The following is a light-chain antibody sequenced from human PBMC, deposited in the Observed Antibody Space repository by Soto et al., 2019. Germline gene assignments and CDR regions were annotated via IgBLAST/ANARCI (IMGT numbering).Light chain of an antibody. CDR2: DVN. J-gene: IGLJ2*01. V-gene: IGLV2-14*01. Sequence: QSALTQPASVSGSPGQSITISCTGTISDIGGYNFISWYQHHPGKAPKLVIYDVNNRPSGISYRFSGSKSGNTASLTISGLQAEDEADYNCASYTRTTTLVFGGGTKLTVL. CDR1: ISDIGGYNF. CDR3: ASYTRTTTLV.